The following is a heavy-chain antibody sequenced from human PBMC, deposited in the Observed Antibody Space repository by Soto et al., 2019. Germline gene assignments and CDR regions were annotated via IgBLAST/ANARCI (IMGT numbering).Heavy chain of an antibody. CDR3: ATSFRYFDN. D-gene: IGHD3-9*01. V-gene: IGHV3-23*01. Sequence: GGSLRLSCAGSGFTSTTTPLSWVRQPPGKGLEWVTTSSGTASRTYYVDSVKGRFFISRDNSKNTVTLQMKNLTLDDTAVYYCATSFRYFDNWGQGTRVTVSS. J-gene: IGHJ4*02. CDR1: GFTSTTTP. CDR2: SSGTASRT.